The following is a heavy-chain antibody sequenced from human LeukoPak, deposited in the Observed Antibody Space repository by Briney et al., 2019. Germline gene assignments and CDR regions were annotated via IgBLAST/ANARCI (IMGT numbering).Heavy chain of an antibody. CDR1: GGTFSSYA. CDR2: ITPIFGTA. V-gene: IGHV1-69*01. CDR3: ARGWLAETTVVTPYNY. Sequence: SVKVSCKASGGTFSSYAISWLRQAPGQGLEWMGGITPIFGTANYAQKFQGRVTITAVESMTTAYMELSSLRSEDTAVYYCARGWLAETTVVTPYNYWGQGTLVTVSS. J-gene: IGHJ4*02. D-gene: IGHD4-23*01.